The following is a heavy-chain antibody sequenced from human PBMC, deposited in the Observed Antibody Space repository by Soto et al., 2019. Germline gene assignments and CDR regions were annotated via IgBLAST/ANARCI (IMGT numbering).Heavy chain of an antibody. V-gene: IGHV3-23*01. CDR3: AKGRCSGGSCYSSDY. J-gene: IGHJ4*02. Sequence: EVQLLESGGGLVQPGGSLRLSCAASGFTFSSYVMNWVRQAPGKGLEWVSAISGSGGSTYYADSVTGRFTISRDNSKSTLYLQMNSLSAEDTAVYYCAKGRCSGGSCYSSDYWGQGTLVTVSS. D-gene: IGHD2-15*01. CDR2: ISGSGGST. CDR1: GFTFSSYV.